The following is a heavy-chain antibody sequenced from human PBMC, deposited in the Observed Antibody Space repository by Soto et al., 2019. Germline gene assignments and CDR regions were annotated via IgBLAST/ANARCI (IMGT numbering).Heavy chain of an antibody. CDR2: ISGSGATT. CDR1: GFTFSSYA. J-gene: IGHJ4*02. CDR3: AKIESRFYYDSTGYYPFDY. Sequence: GGSLRLSCAASGFTFSSYAMTWVRQAPGKGLEWVSGISGSGATTSYADSVMGRFTISRDNSKNTVYLQMNSLRAEDTAVYYCAKIESRFYYDSTGYYPFDYWGQGTLVTVSS. V-gene: IGHV3-23*01. D-gene: IGHD3-22*01.